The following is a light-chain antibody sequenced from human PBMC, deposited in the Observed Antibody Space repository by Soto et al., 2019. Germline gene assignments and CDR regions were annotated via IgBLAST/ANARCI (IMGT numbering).Light chain of an antibody. V-gene: IGLV2-14*01. CDR3: SSYTSSSLEV. CDR1: SSDVGGYNY. J-gene: IGLJ1*01. CDR2: EVS. Sequence: QSALTQPASVSGSPGQSSTISCTGTSSDVGGYNYVSWYQQHPGKAPKLMIYEVSNRPSGVSNRFSGSKSGNTASLTISGLQAEDEADYYCSSYTSSSLEVFGTGTKLTVL.